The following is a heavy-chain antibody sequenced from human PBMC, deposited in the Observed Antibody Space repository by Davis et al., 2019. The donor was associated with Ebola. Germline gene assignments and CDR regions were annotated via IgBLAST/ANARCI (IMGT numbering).Heavy chain of an antibody. CDR3: ARVNLAVTTINY. J-gene: IGHJ4*02. CDR2: ISSSSSYI. V-gene: IGHV3-21*01. CDR1: GFTFSSYS. Sequence: GESLKISCAASGFTFSSYSMNWVRQAPGKGLEWVSSISSSSSYIYYADSVKGRFTISRDNAKNTLYLQMNSLRAEDTAVYYCARVNLAVTTINYWGQGTLVTVSS. D-gene: IGHD4-17*01.